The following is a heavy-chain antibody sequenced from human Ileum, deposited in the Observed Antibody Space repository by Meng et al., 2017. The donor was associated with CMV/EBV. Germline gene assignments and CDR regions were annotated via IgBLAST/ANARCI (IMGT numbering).Heavy chain of an antibody. V-gene: IGHV3-30-3*01. J-gene: IGHJ4*02. CDR2: IAYDGSNE. CDR3: ARDRQGEDYVWGSYRDGFDY. CDR1: GFTFSSYV. Sequence: GESLKISCAASGFTFSSYVMHWFRQAPGKGLEWVAVIAYDGSNEFYADSVKGRFTISRDNSKNSLYLQMNSLRVEDTAVYYCARDRQGEDYVWGSYRDGFDYWGQGTLVTVSS. D-gene: IGHD3-16*02.